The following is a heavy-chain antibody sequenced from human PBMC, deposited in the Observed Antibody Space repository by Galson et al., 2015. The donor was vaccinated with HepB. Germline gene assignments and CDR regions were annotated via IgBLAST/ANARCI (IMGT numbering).Heavy chain of an antibody. Sequence: SLRLAGAGSGFGLSDAWMSWVRQAPGKGLEWVGRCKNTHSDGPTDYAAPVKGRLTILRDDSNNRLYLQMNSLRSEDTAVYYCTADLSSSAGYCHDYWGQGTLVTVSS. CDR2: CKNTHSDGPT. D-gene: IGHD3-9*01. CDR3: TADLSSSAGYCHDY. CDR1: GFGLSDAW. J-gene: IGHJ4*02. V-gene: IGHV3-15*01.